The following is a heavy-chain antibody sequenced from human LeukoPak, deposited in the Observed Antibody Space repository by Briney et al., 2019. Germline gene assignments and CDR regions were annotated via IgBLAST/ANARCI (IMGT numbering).Heavy chain of an antibody. Sequence: PGGSLRLSCAVSGFTFRSYWMHWVRQAPGKGLVWVSRISGDGSMTNYADSVKGRFTISRDNAKNTVYLQMNSLRAEDTAVYYCVRYSSSSGGASHYLDYWGQGTLVTVSS. CDR1: GFTFRSYW. J-gene: IGHJ4*02. D-gene: IGHD6-6*01. CDR2: ISGDGSMT. V-gene: IGHV3-74*01. CDR3: VRYSSSSGGASHYLDY.